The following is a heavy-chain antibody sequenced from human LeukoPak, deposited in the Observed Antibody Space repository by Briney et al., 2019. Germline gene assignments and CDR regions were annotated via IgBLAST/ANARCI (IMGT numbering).Heavy chain of an antibody. CDR2: INTNTGNP. J-gene: IGHJ4*02. Sequence: ASVKVSCKASGGTFSSYAISWVRQAPGQGLEWMGWINTNTGNPTYAQGFTGRFVFSLDTSVSTAYLQITSLKAEDTAVYYCARTRLAAAGSFNYWGQGTLVTVSS. CDR1: GGTFSSYA. D-gene: IGHD6-13*01. CDR3: ARTRLAAAGSFNY. V-gene: IGHV7-4-1*02.